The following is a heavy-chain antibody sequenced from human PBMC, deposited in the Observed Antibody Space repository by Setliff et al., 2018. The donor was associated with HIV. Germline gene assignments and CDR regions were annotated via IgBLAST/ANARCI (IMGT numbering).Heavy chain of an antibody. J-gene: IGHJ4*02. Sequence: ASVKVSCKASGYTFTNFGITWVRQAPGQGLEWMGWICPYNGNTNYAPELHGRVTMTTDTSTSTASLELRSLRSDDTAVYYCARDRIPSKWLLESDYWGQGTLVTVSS. V-gene: IGHV1-18*01. D-gene: IGHD3-22*01. CDR1: GYTFTNFG. CDR2: ICPYNGNT. CDR3: ARDRIPSKWLLESDY.